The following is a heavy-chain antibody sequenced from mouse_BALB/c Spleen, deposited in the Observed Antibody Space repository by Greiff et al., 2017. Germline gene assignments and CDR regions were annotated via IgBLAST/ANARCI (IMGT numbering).Heavy chain of an antibody. Sequence: EVQLQQSGTVLARPGASVKMSCKASGYSFTSYWMHWVKQRPGQGLEWIGAVYPGNSDTSYNQKFKGKAKLTAVTSASTAYMELSSLTNEDSAVYYCTRDYYGSSSDYWGQGTTLTVSS. CDR3: TRDYYGSSSDY. CDR1: GYSFTSYW. J-gene: IGHJ2*01. D-gene: IGHD1-1*01. CDR2: VYPGNSDT. V-gene: IGHV1-5*01.